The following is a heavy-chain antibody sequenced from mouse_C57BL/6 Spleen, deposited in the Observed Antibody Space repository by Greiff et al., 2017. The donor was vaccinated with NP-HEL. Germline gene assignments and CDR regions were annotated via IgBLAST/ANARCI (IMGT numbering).Heavy chain of an antibody. V-gene: IGHV1-80*01. CDR3: APTGTGAMDY. J-gene: IGHJ4*01. CDR1: GYAFSSYW. CDR2: IYPGDGDT. D-gene: IGHD4-1*02. Sequence: QVQLKQSGAELVKPGASVKISCKASGYAFSSYWMNWVKQRPGKGLEWLGQIYPGDGDTNYNGKFKGKATLTADKSSSTAYMQLSSLTSEDSAVYFCAPTGTGAMDYWGQGTSVTVSS.